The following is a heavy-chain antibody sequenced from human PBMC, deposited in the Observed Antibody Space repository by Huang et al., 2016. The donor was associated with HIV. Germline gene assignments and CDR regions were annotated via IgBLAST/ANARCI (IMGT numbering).Heavy chain of an antibody. CDR1: GGSFRNFA. CDR2: FIPTLGTA. D-gene: IGHD3-22*01. Sequence: QVQLVQSGAEVKKPGSSVKVSCKASGGSFRNFAIGWVRQAPGQGREWMGGFIPTLGTANYAQKFQGRVTIIADESTSTAYMELSSLRSEDTAVYYCATVDYYDTSGPQRGYFDNWGQGTLVTVSS. CDR3: ATVDYYDTSGPQRGYFDN. J-gene: IGHJ4*02. V-gene: IGHV1-69*01.